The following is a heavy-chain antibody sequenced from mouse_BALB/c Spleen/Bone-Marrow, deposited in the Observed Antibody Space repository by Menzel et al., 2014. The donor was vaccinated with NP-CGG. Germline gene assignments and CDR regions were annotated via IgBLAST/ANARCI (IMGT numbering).Heavy chain of an antibody. CDR1: GFTFIDYY. CDR2: IRNKANGYTT. D-gene: IGHD1-1*01. V-gene: IGHV7-3*02. CDR3: ARDTTVVPYWYFDV. J-gene: IGHJ1*01. Sequence: EVKLMESGGGLVQPGGSLRLSCATSGFTFIDYYMSWVRQPPGKALEWLGFIRNKANGYTTEYSASVKGRFTISRDNSQSILYLQMNTLRAEDSATYYCARDTTVVPYWYFDVWGAGTTVTVSS.